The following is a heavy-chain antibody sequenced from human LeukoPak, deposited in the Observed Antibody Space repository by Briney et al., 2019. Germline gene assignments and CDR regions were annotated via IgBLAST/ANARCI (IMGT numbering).Heavy chain of an antibody. Sequence: PSGTLSLTCTVSGGSISSYYWSWIRQPPGKGLEWIGYIYYSGSTNYNPSLKSRVTISVDTSENQFSLKLSSVTAADTAVYYCARHQRYCSSTSCHWFDPWGQGTLVTVSS. CDR1: GGSISSYY. D-gene: IGHD2-2*01. J-gene: IGHJ5*02. CDR2: IYYSGST. V-gene: IGHV4-59*08. CDR3: ARHQRYCSSTSCHWFDP.